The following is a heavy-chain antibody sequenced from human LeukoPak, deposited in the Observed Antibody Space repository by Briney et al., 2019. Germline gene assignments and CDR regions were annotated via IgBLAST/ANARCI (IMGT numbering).Heavy chain of an antibody. J-gene: IGHJ3*02. D-gene: IGHD1-1*01. CDR1: GFTFSAYS. Sequence: GGSLRLSCAASGFTFSAYSMNWVRQAPGKGLEWVSFISTSSSYINYADSVKSRFTISRDNAKNSLYLHMNSLRAEDTAVYYCARHSTGTTADAFDIWGQGTMVTVSS. V-gene: IGHV3-21*01. CDR2: ISTSSSYI. CDR3: ARHSTGTTADAFDI.